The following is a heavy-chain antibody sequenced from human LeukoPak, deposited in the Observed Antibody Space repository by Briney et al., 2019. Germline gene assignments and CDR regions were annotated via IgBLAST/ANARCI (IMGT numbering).Heavy chain of an antibody. Sequence: GGSLRLSCAASGFTFDDNAMHWVRQAPGKGLEWVSGISWNSGSIGYADSVKGRFTISRDNAKNSLYLQMNSLRAEDMALYYCAKDIGDDSSGLFDYWGQGTLVTVSS. CDR1: GFTFDDNA. J-gene: IGHJ4*02. D-gene: IGHD3-22*01. CDR2: ISWNSGSI. V-gene: IGHV3-9*03. CDR3: AKDIGDDSSGLFDY.